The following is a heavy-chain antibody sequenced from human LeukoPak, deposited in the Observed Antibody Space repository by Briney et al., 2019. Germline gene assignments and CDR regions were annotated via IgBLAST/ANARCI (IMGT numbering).Heavy chain of an antibody. CDR1: GFTFSSYA. D-gene: IGHD4-17*01. CDR3: AKGLYGDYLFDY. J-gene: IGHJ4*02. CDR2: ISGSGGST. V-gene: IGHV3-23*01. Sequence: PGGSLRLSCAASGFTFSSYAMSWVRQAPGKGLEWVSAISGSGGSTYYADSVKGRFTVSRDNSKNTLYLQMNSLRADDTAVYYCAKGLYGDYLFDYWGQGTLVTVSS.